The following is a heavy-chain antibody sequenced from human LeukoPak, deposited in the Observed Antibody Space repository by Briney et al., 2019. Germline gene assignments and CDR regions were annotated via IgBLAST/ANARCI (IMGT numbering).Heavy chain of an antibody. V-gene: IGHV3-74*01. Sequence: GGSLRLSCAASGFTFSSYWMHWVRQAPGEGLVWVSRIKSDGSTNYADSVKGRFTISRDNAKNTVSLQMNSLRAEDTGVYYCARAPSEIGGYFPEYFRHWGQGTLVTVSS. J-gene: IGHJ1*01. CDR3: ARAPSEIGGYFPEYFRH. CDR1: GFTFSSYW. CDR2: IKSDGST. D-gene: IGHD3-22*01.